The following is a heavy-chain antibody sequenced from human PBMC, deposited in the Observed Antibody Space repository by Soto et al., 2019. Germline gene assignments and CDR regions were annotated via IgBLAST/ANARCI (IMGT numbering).Heavy chain of an antibody. CDR3: ASLWNERGYYYGMDV. CDR2: IYYSGST. J-gene: IGHJ6*02. D-gene: IGHD1-1*01. CDR1: GGSISSSSYY. V-gene: IGHV4-39*01. Sequence: PSETLSLTCTVSGGSISSSSYYWGWIRQPPGKGLEWIGSIYYSGSTYYNPSLKSRVTISVDTSKNQFSLKLSSVTAADTAVYYCASLWNERGYYYGMDVWGQGTTVTVSS.